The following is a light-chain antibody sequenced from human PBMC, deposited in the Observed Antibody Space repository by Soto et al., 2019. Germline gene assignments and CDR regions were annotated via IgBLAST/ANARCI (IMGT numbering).Light chain of an antibody. CDR1: QSVSSY. CDR2: GAS. V-gene: IGKV3-11*01. J-gene: IGKJ5*01. Sequence: EIVLTQSPATLSLSPGERATLSCRASQSVSSYLAWYQQKPGQAPRLLISGASNRATGIPARFSGSGSGTDFPLTISSLEPEDFAVYYCQQRGSWPLITFGQGTRLEIK. CDR3: QQRGSWPLIT.